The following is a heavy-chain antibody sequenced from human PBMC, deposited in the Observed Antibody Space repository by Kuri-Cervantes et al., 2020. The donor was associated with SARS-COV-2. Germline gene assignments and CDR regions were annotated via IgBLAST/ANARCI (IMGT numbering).Heavy chain of an antibody. J-gene: IGHJ4*02. D-gene: IGHD3-9*01. V-gene: IGHV3-30*06. CDR3: ARDWDRYFDWLLYPTPPGY. CDR1: GFTFSSYG. CDR2: ISYDGSNK. Sequence: GESLKISCAASGFTFSSYGMHWVRQAPGKGLEWVAVISYDGSNKYYADSVKGRFTISRDNSKNTLYLQMNSLRAEDTAVYYCARDWDRYFDWLLYPTPPGYWGQGTLVTVSS.